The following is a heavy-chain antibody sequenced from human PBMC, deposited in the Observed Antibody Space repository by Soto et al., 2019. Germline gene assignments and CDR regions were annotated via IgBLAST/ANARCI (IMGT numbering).Heavy chain of an antibody. Sequence: ASVKVSCKASGGTFSSYAISWVRQAPGQGLEWMGGIIPIFGTANYAQKFQGRVTITADESTSTAYMGLSSLRSEDTAVYYCARGKGYYYGMDVWGQGTTVTVSS. CDR1: GGTFSSYA. J-gene: IGHJ6*02. V-gene: IGHV1-69*13. CDR3: ARGKGYYYGMDV. CDR2: IIPIFGTA.